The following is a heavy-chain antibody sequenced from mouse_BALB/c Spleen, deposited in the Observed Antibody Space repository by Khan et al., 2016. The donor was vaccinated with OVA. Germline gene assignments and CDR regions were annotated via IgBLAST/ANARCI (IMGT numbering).Heavy chain of an antibody. D-gene: IGHD2-3*01. CDR1: GHAFSDYW. J-gene: IGHJ3*01. Sequence: QVQLQQPGAELVRPGSSVKISCKASGHAFSDYWMNWVKQRPGQGLEWIGQIYPGDGNTNYNGKFKDKATLTADKSSSTAYMQLSSLTSEDSAVXYCAREGYDGYYRAWFAFWGQGILVTVSA. CDR3: AREGYDGYYRAWFAF. CDR2: IYPGDGNT. V-gene: IGHV1-80*01.